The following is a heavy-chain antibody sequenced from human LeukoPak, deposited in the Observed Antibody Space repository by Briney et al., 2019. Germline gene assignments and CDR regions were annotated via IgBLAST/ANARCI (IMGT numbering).Heavy chain of an antibody. Sequence: SETLSLTCTVSGGSISSYYWSWIRQPAGKGLEWIGRIYTSGNTNYNPSLKSRVTMSVDTSKNQFSLKLSSVTAADTAVYYCAREPEQRRMYYYYYYMDVWGKGTTVTVSS. J-gene: IGHJ6*03. CDR1: GGSISSYY. CDR3: AREPEQRRMYYYYYYMDV. CDR2: IYTSGNT. V-gene: IGHV4-4*07. D-gene: IGHD6-25*01.